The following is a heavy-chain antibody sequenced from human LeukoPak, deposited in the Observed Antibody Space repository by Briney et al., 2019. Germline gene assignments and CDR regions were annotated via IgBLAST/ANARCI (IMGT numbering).Heavy chain of an antibody. J-gene: IGHJ6*02. CDR1: GYTFTGYY. CDR2: ISAYNGNT. D-gene: IGHD1-7*01. Sequence: ASVKVSCKASGYTFTGYYMHWVRQAPGQGLEWMGWISAYNGNTNYAQKLQGRVTMTTDTSTSTAYMELSSLRSDDTAVYYCARDYDFEYNWNYDHYYYGMDVWGQGTTVTVSS. CDR3: ARDYDFEYNWNYDHYYYGMDV. V-gene: IGHV1-18*04.